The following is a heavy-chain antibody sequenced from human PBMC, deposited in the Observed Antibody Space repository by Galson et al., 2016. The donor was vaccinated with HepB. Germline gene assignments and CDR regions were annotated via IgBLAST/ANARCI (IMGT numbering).Heavy chain of an antibody. CDR2: DSMDGRRK. Sequence: SLRLSCAVSGFTFSGYGMHWVRQAPGKGLEWVAADSMDGRRKWYAESVEGRFTISRDNFNNMLYLQMSSLIPDDTAVYFCAKRHEYCPPVGCSVDYWGQGTLVSVSS. CDR3: AKRHEYCPPVGCSVDY. CDR1: GFTFSGYG. J-gene: IGHJ4*02. V-gene: IGHV3-30*18. D-gene: IGHD2/OR15-2a*01.